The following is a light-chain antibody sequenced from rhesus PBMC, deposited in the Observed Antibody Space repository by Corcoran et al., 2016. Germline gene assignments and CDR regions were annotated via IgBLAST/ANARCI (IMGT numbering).Light chain of an antibody. CDR3: LHYYDYPYS. J-gene: IGKJ2*01. CDR2: GAS. CDR1: QNIYRN. Sequence: DIQMTQSPPALSASVGDRVTIFCRASQNIYRNIAWYQQKPGKAPKLLIHGASSLQTGIPSRFSGRGSGTVFTLTFSSLQPDDSAIYFCLHYYDYPYSFGQGTKVEIK. V-gene: IGKV1S12*01.